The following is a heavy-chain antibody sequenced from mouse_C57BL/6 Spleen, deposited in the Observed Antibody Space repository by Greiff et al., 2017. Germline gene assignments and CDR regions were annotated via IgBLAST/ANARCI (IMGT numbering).Heavy chain of an antibody. CDR3: ARADDDPYFDY. V-gene: IGHV3-1*01. Sequence: EVQLVESGPGMVKPSQSLSLTCTVTGYSITSGYDWHWIRHFPGNKLEWMGYISYSGSTNYNPSLKSRISITHDTSKNHFFLKLNSVTTEDTATYYCARADDDPYFDYWGQGTTLTVSS. D-gene: IGHD2-3*01. J-gene: IGHJ2*01. CDR2: ISYSGST. CDR1: GYSITSGYD.